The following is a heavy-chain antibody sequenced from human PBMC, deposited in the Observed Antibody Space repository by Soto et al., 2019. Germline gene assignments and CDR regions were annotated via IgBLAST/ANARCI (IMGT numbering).Heavy chain of an antibody. CDR3: ARLSRIGLVNY. Sequence: SETLSLTCTVSGDSIRSSSDYWGWIRQPPGKGLDWIGSIYYSGSTFYNPSLKSRVTISLDTSRNQFSLKLRSVTAAETAVYYCARLSRIGLVNYWGQGTQVTVSS. J-gene: IGHJ4*02. V-gene: IGHV4-39*01. D-gene: IGHD2-15*01. CDR1: GDSIRSSSDY. CDR2: IYYSGST.